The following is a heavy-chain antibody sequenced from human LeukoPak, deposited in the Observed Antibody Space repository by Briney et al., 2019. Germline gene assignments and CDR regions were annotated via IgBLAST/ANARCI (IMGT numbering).Heavy chain of an antibody. J-gene: IGHJ4*02. CDR1: GGSFSGYY. V-gene: IGHV4-34*01. CDR3: ARVGTYSSRRYKIFDY. Sequence: SETLSLTCAVYGGSFSGYYWSWIRQPPGKGLEWIGEINHSGSTNYNPSLKSRVTISVDTSKNQFSLKLSSVTAAGTAVYYCARVGTYSSRRYKIFDYWGQGTLVTVSS. D-gene: IGHD6-13*01. CDR2: INHSGST.